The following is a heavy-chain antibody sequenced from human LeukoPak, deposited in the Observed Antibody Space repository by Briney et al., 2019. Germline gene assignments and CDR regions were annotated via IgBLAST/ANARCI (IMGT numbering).Heavy chain of an antibody. Sequence: SETLSLTCTVSGGSISSYYWSWIRQPPGKGLEWIGYIYYSGSTKYNPSLKSRVTMSVDTSKNQFSLQLNSATAADTAVYYCARTSRHYYGSGSNLTPWPAGMDVWGQGTTVTVSS. CDR2: IYYSGST. CDR3: ARTSRHYYGSGSNLTPWPAGMDV. D-gene: IGHD3-10*01. J-gene: IGHJ6*02. V-gene: IGHV4-59*01. CDR1: GGSISSYY.